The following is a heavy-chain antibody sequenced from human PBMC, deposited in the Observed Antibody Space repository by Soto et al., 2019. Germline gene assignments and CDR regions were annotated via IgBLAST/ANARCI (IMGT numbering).Heavy chain of an antibody. Sequence: EMQLLESGGGLVQPGGSLRLSCAASGFTFSSYAMSWVRQAPGKGLEWVSAISGSGGSTYYADSVKGRFTISRDNSKNTLYLQMNSLRAEDTAVYYCAKDRRYCSGGSCYSYLDWGQGTLVTVSS. J-gene: IGHJ4*02. V-gene: IGHV3-23*01. D-gene: IGHD2-15*01. CDR2: ISGSGGST. CDR3: AKDRRYCSGGSCYSYLD. CDR1: GFTFSSYA.